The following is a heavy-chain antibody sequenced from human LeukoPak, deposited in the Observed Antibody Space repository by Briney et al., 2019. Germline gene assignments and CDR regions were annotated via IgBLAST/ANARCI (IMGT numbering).Heavy chain of an antibody. J-gene: IGHJ4*02. CDR3: VRTEVSSGSEDY. CDR1: GGSIISSAYY. V-gene: IGHV4-30-4*08. D-gene: IGHD6-19*01. Sequence: SQTLSLTCTVSGGSIISSAYYLIWLPQPPGKGPEWIGYIYYSGSTYYNPSLKSRVTISLDTSKNQFSLKLSSVTAADTAVYYCVRTEVSSGSEDYWGQGTLVTVSS. CDR2: IYYSGST.